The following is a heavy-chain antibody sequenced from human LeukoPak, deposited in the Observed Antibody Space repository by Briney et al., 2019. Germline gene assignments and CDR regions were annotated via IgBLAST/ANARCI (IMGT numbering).Heavy chain of an antibody. CDR1: GFTFSSYG. CDR3: ARGWYTDAFDI. CDR2: ITTSNSYI. J-gene: IGHJ3*02. D-gene: IGHD1-1*01. V-gene: IGHV3-21*01. Sequence: GGSLRLSCAASGFTFSSYGMTWVRQAPGKGLEWVSSITTSNSYIYYADSVKGRFTISRDNAKNSLFLQMNSLRAEDTAVYFCARGWYTDAFDIWGQGTMVTVSS.